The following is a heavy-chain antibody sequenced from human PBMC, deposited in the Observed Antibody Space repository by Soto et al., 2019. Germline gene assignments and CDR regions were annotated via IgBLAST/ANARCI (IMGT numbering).Heavy chain of an antibody. V-gene: IGHV1-18*01. D-gene: IGHD3-10*01. CDR1: GYTFTSYG. CDR3: ARDPRDGLLWFGEPLDY. J-gene: IGHJ4*02. CDR2: ISAYNGNT. Sequence: GSVKVSCKASGYTFTSYGISWVRQAPGQGLEWMGWISAYNGNTNYAQKLQGRVTMTTDTSTSTAYMELRSLRSDDTAVYYCARDPRDGLLWFGEPLDYWGQGTLVTVSS.